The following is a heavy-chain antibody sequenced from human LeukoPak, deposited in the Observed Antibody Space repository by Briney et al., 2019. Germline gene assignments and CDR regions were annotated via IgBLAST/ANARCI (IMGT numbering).Heavy chain of an antibody. Sequence: GGSLRLSCAASGFTFSSYWMHWVRQAPGKGLEWVAFIRYDGSNKYYADSVKGRFTISRDNSKNTLYLQMNSLRAEDTAVYYCAKDISGGDCPDYWGQGTLVTVSS. D-gene: IGHD2-21*02. V-gene: IGHV3-30*02. J-gene: IGHJ4*02. CDR1: GFTFSSYW. CDR2: IRYDGSNK. CDR3: AKDISGGDCPDY.